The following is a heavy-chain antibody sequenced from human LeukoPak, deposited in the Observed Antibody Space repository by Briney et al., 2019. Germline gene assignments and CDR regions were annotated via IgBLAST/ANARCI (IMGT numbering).Heavy chain of an antibody. CDR2: IIPILGIA. V-gene: IGHV1-69*04. Sequence: SVKVSCKASGGTFSSYAISWVRQAPGQGLEWMGRIIPILGIANYAQKFQGRVTITADKSTSTAYMELSSLRSEDTAVYYCAREPLPDCSGGSCCPYFDYWGQGTLVTVSS. CDR1: GGTFSSYA. CDR3: AREPLPDCSGGSCCPYFDY. J-gene: IGHJ4*02. D-gene: IGHD2-15*01.